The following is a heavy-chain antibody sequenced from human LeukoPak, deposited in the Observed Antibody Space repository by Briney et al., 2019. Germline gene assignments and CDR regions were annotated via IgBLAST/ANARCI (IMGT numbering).Heavy chain of an antibody. CDR3: AKDLAHYDFWSGYPDY. D-gene: IGHD3-3*01. J-gene: IGHJ4*02. CDR1: GFTFSSYA. Sequence: GGSLRLSCAASGFTFSSYAMSWVRQAPGKGLEWVSAISGSGGSTYYADSVKGRFTISRDNSKNTLYLQMNSLRAEDTAVYYCAKDLAHYDFWSGYPDYWGQGTLVTVSS. CDR2: ISGSGGST. V-gene: IGHV3-23*01.